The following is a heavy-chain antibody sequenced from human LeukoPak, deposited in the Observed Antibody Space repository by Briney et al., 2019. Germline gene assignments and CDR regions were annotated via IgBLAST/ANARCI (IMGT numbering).Heavy chain of an antibody. Sequence: PSETLSLTCAVSGYSISSGYYWGWIRRPPGKGLEWIGIIYNSGSTYYNPSLKSRVTISGDTSKNLFSLTLSAVTAADTALYYCAREIRLTMTGEGYFDYWGQGTLVTVSS. CDR3: AREIRLTMTGEGYFDY. J-gene: IGHJ4*02. D-gene: IGHD3-22*01. CDR1: GYSISSGYY. V-gene: IGHV4-38-2*02. CDR2: IYNSGST.